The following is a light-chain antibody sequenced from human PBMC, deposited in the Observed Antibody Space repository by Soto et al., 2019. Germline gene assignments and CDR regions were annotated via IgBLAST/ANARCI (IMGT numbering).Light chain of an antibody. CDR1: QSVSSSY. V-gene: IGKV3-20*01. Sequence: EIVLTQSPNTLSLSPGETATLSCRASQSVSSSYLVWYQQKPGQAPRLLIYGASTRATGIPDRFSGSGSGTDFTLTISRLEPEDFAVYYCQQYGNSPPSVTFGPGTKVDIK. J-gene: IGKJ3*01. CDR3: QQYGNSPPSVT. CDR2: GAS.